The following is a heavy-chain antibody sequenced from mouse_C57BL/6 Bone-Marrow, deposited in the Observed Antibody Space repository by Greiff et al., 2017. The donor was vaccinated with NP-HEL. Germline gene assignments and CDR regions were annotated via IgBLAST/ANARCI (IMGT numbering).Heavy chain of an antibody. CDR1: GYTFTSYW. V-gene: IGHV1-50*01. CDR3: ASLNTRVFDY. Sequence: QVQLQQPGAELVKPGASVKLSCKASGYTFTSYWMQWVKQRPGQGLEWIGEIDPSDSYTNYNQKFKGKATLTVDTSSSTAYMQLSSLTSEDSAVYYCASLNTRVFDYWGQGTTLTVSS. CDR2: IDPSDSYT. D-gene: IGHD2-12*01. J-gene: IGHJ2*01.